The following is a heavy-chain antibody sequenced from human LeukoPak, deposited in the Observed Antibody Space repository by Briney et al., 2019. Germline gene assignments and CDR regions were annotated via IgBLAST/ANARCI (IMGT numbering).Heavy chain of an antibody. J-gene: IGHJ5*02. CDR2: ISWSSGSI. V-gene: IGHV3-9*01. CDR3: AKGRGSYSVLADWFDP. Sequence: GGSLRLSCAASGFNFDDYAMHWVRQVPGKGLEWVSGISWSSGSIGYADSVKGRFTISSDNAKNSLYLQMNSLRAEDTASYHCAKGRGSYSVLADWFDPWGQGSLVTVSS. CDR1: GFNFDDYA. D-gene: IGHD1-26*01.